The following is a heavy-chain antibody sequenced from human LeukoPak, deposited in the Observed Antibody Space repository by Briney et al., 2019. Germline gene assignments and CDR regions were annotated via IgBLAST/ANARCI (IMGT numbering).Heavy chain of an antibody. V-gene: IGHV3-33*01. CDR1: GFTFSSYG. D-gene: IGHD3-10*01. CDR2: IRFDGTNK. CDR3: ARDLMVRGVSNY. Sequence: PGGSLRLSCAASGFTFSSYGMHWVRQAPGKGLEWVTVIRFDGTNKYYADSVKGRFTISRDNAKNSLYLQMNSLRAEDTAVYYCARDLMVRGVSNYWGQGTLVTVSS. J-gene: IGHJ4*02.